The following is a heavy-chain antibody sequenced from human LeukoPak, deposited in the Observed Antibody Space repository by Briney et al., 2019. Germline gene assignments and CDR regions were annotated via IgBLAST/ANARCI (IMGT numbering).Heavy chain of an antibody. CDR1: GYTCTNYG. CDR3: ARYGGFDY. J-gene: IGHJ4*02. CDR2: ISAYNGNT. V-gene: IGHV1-18*01. D-gene: IGHD4-23*01. Sequence: ASVKVSFKTSGYTCTNYGITWVRQAPGQGLEWMGWISAYNGNTNYAQKFQGRVTMTTDTSTSTAYMELRSLRSDDTAVYYCARYGGFDYWGQGTLVTVSS.